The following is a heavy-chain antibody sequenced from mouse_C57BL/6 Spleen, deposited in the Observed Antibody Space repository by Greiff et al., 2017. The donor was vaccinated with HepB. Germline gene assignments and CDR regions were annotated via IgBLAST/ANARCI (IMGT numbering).Heavy chain of an antibody. V-gene: IGHV5-4*01. J-gene: IGHJ1*03. CDR1: GFTFSSYA. CDR3: ARERMYYNGSGTLWYYDV. D-gene: IGHD1-1*01. CDR2: ISAGGSYT. Sequence: EVKLVESGGGLVKPGGSLKLSCAASGFTFSSYAMPWVRQTPEKRLEWVATISAGGSYTYYTHNVKGRFTISRDNAKNTQYMQMSQLKSEDTAMYSCARERMYYNGSGTLWYYDVGGTATTVTVSS.